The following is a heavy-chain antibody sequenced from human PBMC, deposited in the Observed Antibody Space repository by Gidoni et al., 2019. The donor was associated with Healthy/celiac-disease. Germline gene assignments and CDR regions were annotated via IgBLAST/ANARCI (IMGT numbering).Heavy chain of an antibody. D-gene: IGHD3-10*01. J-gene: IGHJ5*02. Sequence: QVQLQPWGAGLLKPSETLSLTCAVYGGSFSGYYWSWIRQPPGKGLEWIGEINQSGSTNYNPPLKSRVTRSVDTSKSQFSLKLSSVTAADTAVYYWARGPRWFGELLHRRWFDPWGQGTLVTVSS. V-gene: IGHV4-34*01. CDR3: ARGPRWFGELLHRRWFDP. CDR1: GGSFSGYY. CDR2: INQSGST.